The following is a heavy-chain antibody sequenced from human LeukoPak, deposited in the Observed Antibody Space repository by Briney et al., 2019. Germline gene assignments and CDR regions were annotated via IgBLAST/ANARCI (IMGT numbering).Heavy chain of an antibody. CDR1: GYTFTGYY. CDR2: INPNSGGT. D-gene: IGHD3-9*01. CDR3: ARTYYDILTGYSADAFDI. Sequence: ASVKVSCKASGYTFTGYYMHWVRQAPGQGLEWMGWINPNSGGTNYAQKFQGRVTMTRDTSISTAYMELSRLRSDDTAVYYCARTYYDILTGYSADAFDIWGQGTMVTVSS. J-gene: IGHJ3*02. V-gene: IGHV1-2*02.